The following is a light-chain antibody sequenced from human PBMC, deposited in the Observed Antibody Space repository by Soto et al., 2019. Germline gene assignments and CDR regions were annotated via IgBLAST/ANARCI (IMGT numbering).Light chain of an antibody. CDR2: DND. CDR1: ASNVGTQF. V-gene: IGLV1-51*01. CDR3: GTWDTGLTAGV. Sequence: QSVLTQPPSVSAAPGQRVTSSCAGSASNVGTQFVSWYQHRPGAAPKLLIYDNDERPSEIPDRFSGSKSDTSATLTITGVQTGDEADYYCGTWDTGLTAGVFGGGTKLTVL. J-gene: IGLJ2*01.